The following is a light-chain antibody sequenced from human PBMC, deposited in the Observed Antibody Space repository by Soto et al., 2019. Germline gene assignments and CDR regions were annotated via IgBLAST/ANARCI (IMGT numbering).Light chain of an antibody. J-gene: IGKJ4*01. V-gene: IGKV3-11*01. CDR2: DTS. CDR1: QSISRY. Sequence: EIVLTQSPATLSLSPGERATLSCRASQSISRYLAWLQQKPGQAPRLLIYDTSNRATGIPARFSGRGSGTDFTLTISSLEPEDFAVYYCQQRSKWPLTFGGGTKVEIK. CDR3: QQRSKWPLT.